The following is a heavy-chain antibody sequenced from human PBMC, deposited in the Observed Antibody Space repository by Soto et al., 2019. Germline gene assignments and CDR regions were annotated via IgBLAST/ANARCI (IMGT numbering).Heavy chain of an antibody. Sequence: PSETLSLTCTVSGGSISRYYWSWIRQPPGKGLEWIGYIYYSGSTNYNPSLKSRVTISVDTSKNQFPLKLSSVTAADTAVYYSARYTLYTNYYYYGMAFWGQGTTVTVSS. CDR2: IYYSGST. J-gene: IGHJ6*02. D-gene: IGHD2-15*01. CDR3: ARYTLYTNYYYYGMAF. V-gene: IGHV4-59*01. CDR1: GGSISRYY.